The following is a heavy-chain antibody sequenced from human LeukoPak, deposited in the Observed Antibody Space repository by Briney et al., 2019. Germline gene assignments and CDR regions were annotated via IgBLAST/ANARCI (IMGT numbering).Heavy chain of an antibody. J-gene: IGHJ6*02. CDR3: ASGLPYYYYGMDV. CDR2: IYYSGST. CDR1: GGSISSYY. V-gene: IGHV4-59*01. Sequence: PSETLSLTCTVSGGSISSYYWSWIRQPPGKGLEWIGYIYYSGSTNYNPSLKGRVTISVDTSKNQFSLKLSSVTAADTAVYYCASGLPYYYYGMDVWGQGTTVTVSS. D-gene: IGHD5-12*01.